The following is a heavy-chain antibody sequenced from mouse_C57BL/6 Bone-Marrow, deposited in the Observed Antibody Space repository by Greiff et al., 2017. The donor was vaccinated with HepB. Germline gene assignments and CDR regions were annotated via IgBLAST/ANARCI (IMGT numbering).Heavy chain of an antibody. Sequence: VQLQQSGPELVKPGASVKMSCKASGYTFTDYNMHWVKQSHGKSLEWIGYINPNNGGTSYNQKFKGKATLTVNKSSSTAYMELRSLTSEDSAVYYCARDDYYGYYFDYWGQGTTLTVSS. V-gene: IGHV1-22*01. CDR1: GYTFTDYN. D-gene: IGHD1-1*01. CDR2: INPNNGGT. CDR3: ARDDYYGYYFDY. J-gene: IGHJ2*01.